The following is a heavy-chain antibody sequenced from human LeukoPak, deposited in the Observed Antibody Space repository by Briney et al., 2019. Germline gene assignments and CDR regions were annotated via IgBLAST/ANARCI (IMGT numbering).Heavy chain of an antibody. CDR1: GYTFTSYD. CDR2: MNPNSGNT. CDR3: ARVGVYSSGWYGSNYYYYYMDV. Sequence: ASVKVSCKASGYTFTSYDINWVRQATGQGLEWMGWMNPNSGNTGYAQKFQGRVTITRNTSISTAYMELSSLRSEDTAVYYCARVGVYSSGWYGSNYYYYYMDVWGKGTTVTVSS. J-gene: IGHJ6*03. V-gene: IGHV1-8*03. D-gene: IGHD6-19*01.